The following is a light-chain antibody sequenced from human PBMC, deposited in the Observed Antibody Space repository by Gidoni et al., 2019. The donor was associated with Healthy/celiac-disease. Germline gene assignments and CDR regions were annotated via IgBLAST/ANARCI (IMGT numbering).Light chain of an antibody. J-gene: IGLJ2*01. V-gene: IGLV3-25*03. CDR1: ALPKQY. CDR3: QSADSSGTHVV. CDR2: KDS. Sequence: SYELTHPPSVSVSPGQPARITCSGDALPKQYAYWYQQKPGQAPVLVIYKDSERPSGIPERFSGSSSGTTVTLTISGVQAEDEADYYCQSADSSGTHVVFGGGTKLTVL.